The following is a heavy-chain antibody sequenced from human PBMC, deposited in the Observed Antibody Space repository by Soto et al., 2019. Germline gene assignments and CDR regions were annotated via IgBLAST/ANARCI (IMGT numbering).Heavy chain of an antibody. CDR2: IYWDDDE. V-gene: IGHV2-5*02. D-gene: IGHD3-10*01. CDR1: GFSLTTRGVA. J-gene: IGHJ4*02. Sequence: QITLKESGPTLVKPTQTLTLTCTFSGFSLTTRGVAVGWIRQPPGKALEWLALIYWDDDEGYSPSLKSRLTITKDNTKNQVVLRMTNMDPVDTATYYCAHRPRGFSYYFDYCGQRTLVTVSS. CDR3: AHRPRGFSYYFDY.